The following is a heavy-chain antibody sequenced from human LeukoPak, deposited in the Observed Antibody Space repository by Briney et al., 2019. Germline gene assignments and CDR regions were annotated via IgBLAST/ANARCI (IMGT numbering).Heavy chain of an antibody. D-gene: IGHD3-9*01. V-gene: IGHV3-21*01. J-gene: IGHJ4*02. CDR2: ISSSSSYL. CDR1: GFTFSTYT. Sequence: GGSLRLSCVASGFTFSTYTMNWVRQAPGKGLEWVSSISSSSSYLYYADSVKGRFTISRDNAKNSLYLQMNSLRAEDTAVYYCARGANYVILTGYLDYWGQGTLVTVSS. CDR3: ARGANYVILTGYLDY.